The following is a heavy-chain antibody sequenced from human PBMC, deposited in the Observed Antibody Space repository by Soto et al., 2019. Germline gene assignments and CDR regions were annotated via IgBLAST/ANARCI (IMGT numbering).Heavy chain of an antibody. CDR2: IYTTGDT. J-gene: IGHJ3*02. D-gene: IGHD1-26*01. CDR1: GFTVSSNY. CDR3: ARDVSPGNGAFGI. Sequence: EVPLVESGGGLVQPGGSLTLSCAASGFTVSSNYLSWVRQAPGKGLEWVSLIYTTGDTYYADSVKGRFTISRDNSKDTLYLQMNSLRAEDTSVYYCARDVSPGNGAFGIWGQGTMVTVSS. V-gene: IGHV3-66*01.